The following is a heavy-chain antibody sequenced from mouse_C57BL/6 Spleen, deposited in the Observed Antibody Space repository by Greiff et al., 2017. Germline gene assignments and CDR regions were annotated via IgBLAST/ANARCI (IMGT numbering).Heavy chain of an antibody. Sequence: EVKLQESGPELVKPGASVKISCKASGYSFTDYNMNWVKQSNGKSLEWIGVINPNYGTTSYNQKFKGKATLTVDQSSSTAYMQLNSLTSEDSAVYYCVYGSSTRYYFDYWGQGTTLTVSS. V-gene: IGHV1-39*01. J-gene: IGHJ2*01. CDR2: INPNYGTT. CDR1: GYSFTDYN. CDR3: VYGSSTRYYFDY. D-gene: IGHD1-1*01.